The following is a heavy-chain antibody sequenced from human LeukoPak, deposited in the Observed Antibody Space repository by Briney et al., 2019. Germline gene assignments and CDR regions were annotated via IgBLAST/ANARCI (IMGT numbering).Heavy chain of an antibody. V-gene: IGHV3-21*01. D-gene: IGHD6-13*01. CDR3: ARDQSWYRSYYYYGMDV. Sequence: GGSLRLSCAASGFTFSSYSMNWVRQAPGKGLEWVSSISSSSSYIYYADSVEGRFTISRDNAKNSLYLQMNSLRAEDTAVYYCARDQSWYRSYYYYGMDVWGQGTTVTVSS. J-gene: IGHJ6*02. CDR2: ISSSSSYI. CDR1: GFTFSSYS.